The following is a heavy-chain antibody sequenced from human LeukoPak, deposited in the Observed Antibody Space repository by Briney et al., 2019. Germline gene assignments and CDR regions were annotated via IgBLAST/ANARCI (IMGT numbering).Heavy chain of an antibody. J-gene: IGHJ4*02. D-gene: IGHD3-22*01. V-gene: IGHV1-8*01. CDR1: GYTFTSYD. CDR3: ARDLGYDSSGYDY. Sequence: ASVKVSCKASGYTFTSYDINWVRQATGQGLEWMGWMNPNSGNTGYAQKFQGRVTMTRDTSISTAYVELSRLRSDDTAVYYCARDLGYDSSGYDYWGQGTLVTVSS. CDR2: MNPNSGNT.